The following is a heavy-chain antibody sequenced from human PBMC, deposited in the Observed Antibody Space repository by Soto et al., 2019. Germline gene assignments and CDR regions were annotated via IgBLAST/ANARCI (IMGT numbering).Heavy chain of an antibody. Sequence: EVQLVESGGGLVQPGGSLRLSCAASGFTVSSNYMSWVRQAPGKGLEWVSVIYSGGSTYYADSVRGRFTISRHNSKNTLYLQMNSLRAEDTAVYYCARVRIGGDSHPPHDAFDIWGQGTMVTVSS. CDR1: GFTVSSNY. J-gene: IGHJ3*02. CDR3: ARVRIGGDSHPPHDAFDI. V-gene: IGHV3-53*04. D-gene: IGHD4-17*01. CDR2: IYSGGST.